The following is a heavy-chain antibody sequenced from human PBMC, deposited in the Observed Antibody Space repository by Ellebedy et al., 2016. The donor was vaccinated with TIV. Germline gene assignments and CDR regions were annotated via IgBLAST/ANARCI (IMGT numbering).Heavy chain of an antibody. CDR3: ARGDSSGQDY. D-gene: IGHD3-22*01. CDR2: IYYSGST. J-gene: IGHJ4*02. V-gene: IGHV4-59*08. CDR1: GGSISSYY. Sequence: MPSETLSLTCTVSGGSISSYYWSRIRQPPGKGLEWIGYIYYSGSTNYNPSLKSRVTISVDTSKNQFSLKLSSVTAADTAVYYCARGDSSGQDYWGQGTLVTVSS.